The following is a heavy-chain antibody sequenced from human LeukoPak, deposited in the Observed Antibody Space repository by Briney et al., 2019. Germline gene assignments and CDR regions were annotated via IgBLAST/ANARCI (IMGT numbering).Heavy chain of an antibody. CDR1: GGSISSYY. V-gene: IGHV4-59*01. CDR2: IYNVGCN. D-gene: IGHD2-2*01. J-gene: IGHJ5*02. CDR3: ARGTSFKDIVVVPAAMWGPWFDP. Sequence: PSETLSLTCTVSGGSISSYYWSWIRQPPGKGLEWIGYIYNVGCNNYNPSLKSRVTISVDTSKNQFSLKLSSVTAADTAVYYCARGTSFKDIVVVPAAMWGPWFDPWGQGTLVTVSS.